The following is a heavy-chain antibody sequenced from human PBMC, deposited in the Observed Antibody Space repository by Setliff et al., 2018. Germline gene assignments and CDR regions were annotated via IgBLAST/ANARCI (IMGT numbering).Heavy chain of an antibody. CDR1: GFTLSSYW. CDR3: ARTCSGSGCYAGLES. Sequence: PGGSLRLSCAASGFTLSSYWMHWVRQAPGKGLVWVSRINSDGSSTSYADSVKGRFTISRDNSENTLYLQMNSLRAEDTAVYYCARTCSGSGCYAGLESWGQGTPVTVSS. J-gene: IGHJ4*02. D-gene: IGHD2-15*01. V-gene: IGHV3-74*01. CDR2: INSDGSST.